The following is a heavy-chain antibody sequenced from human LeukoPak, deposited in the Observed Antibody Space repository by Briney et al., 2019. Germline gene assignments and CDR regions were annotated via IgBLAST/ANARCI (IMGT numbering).Heavy chain of an antibody. D-gene: IGHD2-15*01. J-gene: IGHJ4*02. CDR3: ARDYLGYCSGGSCYGFDY. CDR1: GITFSCYI. CDR2: LCSSSSYI. V-gene: IGHV3-21*01. Sequence: GGSLRLSCAAPGITFSCYIMKWGRQAPGKGVGGGSSLCSSSSYIYYADSVKGRFTISRDNAKNSLYLQMNSLRAEDTAVYYCARDYLGYCSGGSCYGFDYWGQGTLVTVSS.